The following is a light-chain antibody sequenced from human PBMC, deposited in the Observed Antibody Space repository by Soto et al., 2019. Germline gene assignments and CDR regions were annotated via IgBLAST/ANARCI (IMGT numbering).Light chain of an antibody. V-gene: IGKV3-20*01. J-gene: IGKJ1*01. CDR1: QSLNTY. CDR3: QQYGSSPMT. CDR2: DAS. Sequence: EIVLRQSPGTLSLTPGESATLSCRASQSLNTYLAWYQQKPGQAPGLLIYDASNRATGIPARFSGSGSGADFTLTISRLEPEDFAVYYCQQYGSSPMTFGQGTKVDIK.